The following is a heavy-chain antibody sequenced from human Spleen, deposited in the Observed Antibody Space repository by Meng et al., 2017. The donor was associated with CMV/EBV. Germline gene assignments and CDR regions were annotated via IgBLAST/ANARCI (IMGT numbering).Heavy chain of an antibody. CDR2: IYLNDDK. V-gene: IGHV2-5*01. CDR1: GFSLSTSGVG. CDR3: AHRNAYRNYVTHLNWFDP. J-gene: IGHJ5*02. D-gene: IGHD4-11*01. Sequence: SGPTLVKPTQTLTLTCTFSGFSLSTSGVGVGWIRQPPGKALEWLALIYLNDDKRYSPSLKSRLNITKDTSKNQVVLKKTNMDPVDTATYYCAHRNAYRNYVTHLNWFDPWGQGTLVTVSS.